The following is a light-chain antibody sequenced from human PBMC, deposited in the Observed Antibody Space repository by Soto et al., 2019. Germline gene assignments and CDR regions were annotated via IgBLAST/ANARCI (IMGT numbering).Light chain of an antibody. Sequence: NFMLTQPHSVSESPGKTVTISCTRSSGSIASNYVQWYQQRPGSAPTPVIYEDNERPSGVPDRFSASTSGTSASLAITGLQAEDEGDYYCQSYDSTLSARYVFGTGTKVTVL. CDR3: QSYDSTLSARYV. CDR1: SGSIASNY. CDR2: EDN. J-gene: IGLJ1*01. V-gene: IGLV6-57*04.